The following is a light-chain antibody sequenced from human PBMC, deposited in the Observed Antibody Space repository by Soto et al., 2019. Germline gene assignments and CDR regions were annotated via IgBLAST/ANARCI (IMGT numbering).Light chain of an antibody. CDR3: VLYMGSGIGV. CDR2: STN. CDR1: SGSVSTSYY. J-gene: IGLJ3*02. V-gene: IGLV8-61*01. Sequence: VVTQEPSFSVSPGRTVTLTCGLSSGSVSTSYYPSWYQQTPGQAPRTLIYSTNTRSSGVPDRFSGSILGNKAALTITGAQADDESDYYCVLYMGSGIGVFGGGTKLTVL.